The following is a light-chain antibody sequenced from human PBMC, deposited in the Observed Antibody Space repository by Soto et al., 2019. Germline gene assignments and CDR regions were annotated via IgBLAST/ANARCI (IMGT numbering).Light chain of an antibody. CDR2: DAS. CDR1: QSASTT. J-gene: IGKJ3*01. V-gene: IGKV3-11*01. CDR3: QQRSNWPPFT. Sequence: EIVMTQSPATLSVSPGERATLSCRASQSASTTVAWYQQKPGQAPRLLIYDASNRATDIPARFSGSGSGTDFTLTISSLEPEDFALYYCQQRSNWPPFTFGPGTKVDI.